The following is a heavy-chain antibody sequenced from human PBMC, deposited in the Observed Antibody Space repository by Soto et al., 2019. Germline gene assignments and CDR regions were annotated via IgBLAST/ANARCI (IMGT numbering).Heavy chain of an antibody. CDR2: IYYSGST. CDR1: GGSVSSGAYY. Sequence: PSETLSLTCTVSGGSVSSGAYYLTWIRQRPGKGLEWIGYIYYSGSTYYSPSLKSRLSISLDTSKNQFSLRLSSVTAADTAMYYCARARLRAVYAFDIWGQGTMVTVS. CDR3: ARARLRAVYAFDI. V-gene: IGHV4-31*03. D-gene: IGHD5-12*01. J-gene: IGHJ3*02.